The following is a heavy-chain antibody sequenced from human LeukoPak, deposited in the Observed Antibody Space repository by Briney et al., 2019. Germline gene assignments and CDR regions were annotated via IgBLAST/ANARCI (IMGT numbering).Heavy chain of an antibody. CDR3: ASLQLWSLGY. J-gene: IGHJ4*02. V-gene: IGHV3-48*02. Sequence: PGGSLRLSCAASGFTFSSYAMSWVRQAPGKGLEWVSYISSSSNARYYADSVQGRFTLSRDNAKNSLYLQMNSLRDEDTAVYYCASLQLWSLGYWGQGTLVTVSS. CDR2: ISSSSNAR. D-gene: IGHD5-18*01. CDR1: GFTFSSYA.